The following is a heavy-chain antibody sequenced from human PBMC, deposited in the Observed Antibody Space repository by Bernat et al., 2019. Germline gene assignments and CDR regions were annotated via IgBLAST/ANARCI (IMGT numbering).Heavy chain of an antibody. J-gene: IGHJ4*02. CDR2: ILGSGDST. D-gene: IGHD5-12*01. Sequence: EVELVESGGTLVQPGGSLRLSCAASGFMFTKYAMHWVRQAPGKGPEYLSSILGSGDSTQYALSMMGRLMISMDNSKSMLYLHMGSLITDDMAVYYCVRDKDGGYAFDLWGPGTLFTISS. CDR3: VRDKDGGYAFDL. CDR1: GFMFTKYA. V-gene: IGHV3-64*01.